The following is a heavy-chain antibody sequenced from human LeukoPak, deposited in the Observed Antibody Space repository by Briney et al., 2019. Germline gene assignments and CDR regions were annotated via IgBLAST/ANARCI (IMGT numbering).Heavy chain of an antibody. D-gene: IGHD5-18*01. V-gene: IGHV3-48*03. J-gene: IGHJ4*02. CDR3: ARSEKGYSYGYAEASFDY. CDR1: GFTFSIYE. CDR2: ISSSGSTI. Sequence: PGGSLRLSCAASGFTFSIYEMNWVRQAPGKGLEWVSYISSSGSTIYYADSVKGRFTISRDNAKNSLYLQMNSLRAEDTAVYYCARSEKGYSYGYAEASFDYWGQGTLVTVSS.